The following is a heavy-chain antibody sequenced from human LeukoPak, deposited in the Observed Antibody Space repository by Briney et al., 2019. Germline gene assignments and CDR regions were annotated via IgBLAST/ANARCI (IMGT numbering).Heavy chain of an antibody. CDR2: VYSTGSTT. Sequence: SETLSPTCTVSGGSISSSSNYWGWVRQPPGKGLEWIGTVYSTGSTTYSNPSLESRVTISVDTSKNQFSLKLSSVTAADTAVYYCARHEEEDGYNAKTIDYWGQGTLVTVSS. CDR3: ARHEEEDGYNAKTIDY. CDR1: GGSISSSSNY. V-gene: IGHV4-39*01. J-gene: IGHJ4*02. D-gene: IGHD5-24*01.